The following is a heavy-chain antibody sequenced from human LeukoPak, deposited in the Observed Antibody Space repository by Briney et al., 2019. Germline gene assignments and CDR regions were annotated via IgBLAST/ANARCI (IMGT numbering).Heavy chain of an antibody. CDR2: IYTSGST. CDR1: GGSISSYY. CDR3: ATGVDILTGYGFDY. D-gene: IGHD3-9*01. V-gene: IGHV4-4*07. Sequence: SETLSLTCTVSGGSISSYYWSWIRQPAGKGLEWIGRIYTSGSTNYNPSLKSRVTISVDTSKNQSSLKLSSVTAADTAVYYCATGVDILTGYGFDYWGQGTLVTVSS. J-gene: IGHJ4*02.